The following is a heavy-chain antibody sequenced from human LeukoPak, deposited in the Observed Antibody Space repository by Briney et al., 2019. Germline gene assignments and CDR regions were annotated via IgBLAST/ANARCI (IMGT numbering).Heavy chain of an antibody. D-gene: IGHD3-16*01. CDR3: ARRSWGSDFDY. Sequence: SETLSLTCSVSGGSLSNCYWTWIRQPPGKGLEWIGYIYSSGSTNYNPSLRSRVGISVDTSENQFSLNLSSVTAADTAVYYCARRSWGSDFDYWGQGALVTVSS. V-gene: IGHV4-59*01. CDR2: IYSSGST. J-gene: IGHJ4*02. CDR1: GGSLSNCY.